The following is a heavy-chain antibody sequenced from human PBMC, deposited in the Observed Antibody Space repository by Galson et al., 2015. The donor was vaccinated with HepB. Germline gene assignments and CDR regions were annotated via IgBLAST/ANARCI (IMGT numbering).Heavy chain of an antibody. CDR3: ASYYGDYGFYYGMDV. CDR1: GGSISNYY. Sequence: ETLSLTCTVSGGSISNYYWSWIRQPPGKGLEWIGYIYYSGSTNYNPSLKSRVTISVDTSKNQFSLKLSSVTAADTAVYYCASYYGDYGFYYGMDVWGQGTTVTVSS. CDR2: IYYSGST. D-gene: IGHD4-17*01. J-gene: IGHJ6*02. V-gene: IGHV4-59*08.